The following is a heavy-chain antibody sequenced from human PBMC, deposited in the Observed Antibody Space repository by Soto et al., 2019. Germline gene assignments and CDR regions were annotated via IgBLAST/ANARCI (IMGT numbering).Heavy chain of an antibody. V-gene: IGHV4-39*01. CDR2: IYYSGST. Sequence: PSETLSLTCTVSGGSISSSSYYWGWIRQPPGKGLEWIGSIYYSGSTYYNPSLKSRVTISVDTSKNQFSLKLSSVTAADTAVYYCAARIAARPDYNYYMDLWGKRTTVTVSS. CDR1: GGSISSSSYY. CDR3: AARIAARPDYNYYMDL. J-gene: IGHJ6*03. D-gene: IGHD6-6*01.